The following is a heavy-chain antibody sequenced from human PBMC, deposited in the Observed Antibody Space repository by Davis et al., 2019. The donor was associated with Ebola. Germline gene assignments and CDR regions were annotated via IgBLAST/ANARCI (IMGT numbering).Heavy chain of an antibody. CDR3: ARLVMGYSCFDY. J-gene: IGHJ4*02. CDR2: IYYSGST. CDR1: GGSISSSSYY. V-gene: IGHV4-39*01. Sequence: SLTCTVSGGSISSSSYYWGWIRQPPGKGLEWIGSIYYSGSTYYNPSLKSRVTISVDTSKNQFSLKLSSVTAADTAVYYCARLVMGYSCFDYWGQGTLVTVSS. D-gene: IGHD4-11*01.